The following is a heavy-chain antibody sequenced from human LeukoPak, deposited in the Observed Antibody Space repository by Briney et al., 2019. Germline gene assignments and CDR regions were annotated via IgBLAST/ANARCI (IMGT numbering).Heavy chain of an antibody. D-gene: IGHD3-16*01. V-gene: IGHV3-7*03. CDR2: INHNGNVN. Sequence: GGSPRLSCAASGFTFSSYWMNWARQAPGKGLEWVASINHNGNVNYYVDSVKGRFTISRDNAKNSLYLQMSNLRAEDTAVHFCARGGGLDVWGQGATVTVSS. J-gene: IGHJ6*02. CDR1: GFTFSSYW. CDR3: ARGGGLDV.